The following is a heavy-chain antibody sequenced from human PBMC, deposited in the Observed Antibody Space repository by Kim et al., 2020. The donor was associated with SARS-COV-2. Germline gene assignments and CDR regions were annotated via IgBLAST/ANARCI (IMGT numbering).Heavy chain of an antibody. CDR2: IIPIFGTA. Sequence: SVKVSCKASGGTFSSYAISWVRQAPGQGLEWMGGIIPIFGTANYAQKFQGRVTITADESTSTAYMELSSLRSEDTAVYYCARNIRRWLNREALSPFDYWGQGTLVTVSS. J-gene: IGHJ4*02. CDR3: ARNIRRWLNREALSPFDY. V-gene: IGHV1-69*13. CDR1: GGTFSSYA. D-gene: IGHD5-12*01.